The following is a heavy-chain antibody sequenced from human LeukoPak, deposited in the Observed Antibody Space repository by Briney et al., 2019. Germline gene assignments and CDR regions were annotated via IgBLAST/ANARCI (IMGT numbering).Heavy chain of an antibody. CDR1: GGSISSYY. D-gene: IGHD7-27*01. J-gene: IGHJ4*02. CDR3: ARDTWGWGYFDY. V-gene: IGHV4-59*01. CDR2: IYYSGST. Sequence: SETLSLTCTVSGGSISSYYWSWIRQSPGKGLEWIGYIYYSGSTNYNPSLKSRVTISVDTSKNQFSLKLSSVTAADTAVYYCARDTWGWGYFDYWGQGTLVTVSS.